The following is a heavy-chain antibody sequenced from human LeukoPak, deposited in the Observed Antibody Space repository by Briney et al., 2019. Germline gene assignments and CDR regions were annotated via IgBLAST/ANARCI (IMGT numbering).Heavy chain of an antibody. CDR2: ISSSGSTI. CDR1: GFTFSSYE. CDR3: ARTTVERYFDY. D-gene: IGHD4-23*01. Sequence: GGSLRLSCAASGFTFSSYEMNWVRQAPGKGLEWVSYISSSGSTIYYAGSVKGRFTISRDNAKNSLYLQMNSLRAEDTAVYYCARTTVERYFDYWGQGTLVTVSS. J-gene: IGHJ4*02. V-gene: IGHV3-48*03.